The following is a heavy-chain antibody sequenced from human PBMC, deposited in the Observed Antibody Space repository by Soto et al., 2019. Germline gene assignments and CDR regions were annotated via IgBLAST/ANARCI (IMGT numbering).Heavy chain of an antibody. Sequence: GESLKISCNGSGYSFTSYWISWVRQMPGKGLEWMGRIDPSDSYANYSPSFQGHVTISADKSISTAYLQWSSLKASDTAMYYCERNNCGGDWHDAFDIWGQGTMVTV. CDR3: ERNNCGGDWHDAFDI. J-gene: IGHJ3*02. CDR2: IDPSDSYA. D-gene: IGHD2-21*02. CDR1: GYSFTSYW. V-gene: IGHV5-10-1*01.